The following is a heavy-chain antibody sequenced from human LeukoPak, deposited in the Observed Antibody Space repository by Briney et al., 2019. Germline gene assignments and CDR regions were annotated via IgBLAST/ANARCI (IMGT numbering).Heavy chain of an antibody. CDR2: ISGSGSST. Sequence: GGSLRLSCAASGFTFSSYAMSWVRQAPGKGLEWVSAISGSGSSTYYADSVKGRFTISRDNSKNTLYLQMNSLRAEDTAVYYCAKVSDRRYYFDYWGQGTLVTVSS. CDR3: AKVSDRRYYFDY. D-gene: IGHD3-22*01. CDR1: GFTFSSYA. J-gene: IGHJ4*02. V-gene: IGHV3-23*01.